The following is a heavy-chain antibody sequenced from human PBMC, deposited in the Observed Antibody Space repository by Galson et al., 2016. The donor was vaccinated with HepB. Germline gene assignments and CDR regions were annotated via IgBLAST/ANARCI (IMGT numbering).Heavy chain of an antibody. CDR2: IVVGGGNT. CDR1: GFTFTSSA. CDR3: AANPCYGSGSYDY. J-gene: IGHJ4*02. V-gene: IGHV1-58*01. Sequence: SVKVSCKASGFTFTSSAVQWVRQARGQHLEYIGWIVVGGGNTNYAQKFQERVTISRDMSTRTAYMELSSLTSEDTAVYYCAANPCYGSGSYDYWGQGTLVTVSS. D-gene: IGHD3-10*01.